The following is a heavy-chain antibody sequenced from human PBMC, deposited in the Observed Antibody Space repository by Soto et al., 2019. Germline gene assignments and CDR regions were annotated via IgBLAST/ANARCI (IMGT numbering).Heavy chain of an antibody. CDR1: GGSISSYY. CDR2: IYYSGST. CDR3: ARHTHSSSYDY. D-gene: IGHD6-13*01. V-gene: IGHV4-59*08. Sequence: SETLSLTCTVSGGSISSYYWSWIRQPPGKGLEWIGYIYYSGSTNYNPSLKSRVTISVDTSKNQFSLKLSSVTAADTAVYYCARHTHSSSYDYWGQGTLVTVSS. J-gene: IGHJ4*02.